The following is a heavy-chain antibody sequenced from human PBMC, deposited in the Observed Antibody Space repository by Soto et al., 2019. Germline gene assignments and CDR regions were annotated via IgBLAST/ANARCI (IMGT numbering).Heavy chain of an antibody. CDR1: GGSISSGGYY. CDR2: IYYSGST. D-gene: IGHD3-22*01. V-gene: IGHV4-39*01. J-gene: IGHJ4*02. Sequence: SETLSLTCTVSGGSISSGGYYWSWIRQHPGKGLEWIGYIYYSGSTYYNPSLKSRVTISVDTSKNQFSLKLSSVTAADTAVYYCARHELEYYYDRSLDYWGQGTLVTVSS. CDR3: ARHELEYYYDRSLDY.